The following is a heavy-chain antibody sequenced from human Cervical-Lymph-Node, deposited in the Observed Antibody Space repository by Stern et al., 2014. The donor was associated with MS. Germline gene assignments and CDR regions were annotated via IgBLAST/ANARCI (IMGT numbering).Heavy chain of an antibody. J-gene: IGHJ1*01. V-gene: IGHV3-33*01. CDR3: AREGGNTAEYFQH. CDR2: IWDDGSNR. D-gene: IGHD4-23*01. Sequence: VQLVESGGGVVQPGRSLRLSCAASGFTFSSSGMHWVRQAPGKGLEWLASIWDDGSNRYYADSVKGRFTISRDNSKNTLYLQMNSLRAEDTAVYYCAREGGNTAEYFQHWGQGTLVTVSS. CDR1: GFTFSSSG.